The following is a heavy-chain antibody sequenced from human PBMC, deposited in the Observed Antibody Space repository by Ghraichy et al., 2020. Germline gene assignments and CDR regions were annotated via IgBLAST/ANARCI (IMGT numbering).Heavy chain of an antibody. Sequence: GGSLRLSCAASGFTFRTYSLNWFRQAPGKGLEWVSAISSTSSHIYYADSVKGRFTIFRDNAKNSLYLQMNSLRDEDTAVYYCARDLYMKSDGDPVDYWGQGTLVTVSS. V-gene: IGHV3-21*06. D-gene: IGHD4-17*01. CDR1: GFTFRTYS. CDR2: ISSTSSHI. J-gene: IGHJ4*02. CDR3: ARDLYMKSDGDPVDY.